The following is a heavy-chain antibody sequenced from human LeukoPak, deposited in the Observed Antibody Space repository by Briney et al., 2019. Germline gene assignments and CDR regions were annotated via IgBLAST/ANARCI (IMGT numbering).Heavy chain of an antibody. V-gene: IGHV3-23*01. D-gene: IGHD3-22*01. CDR2: ISGSGGST. Sequence: GGSLRLSCAASGLTFSSYAMNWVRQAPGKGLEWVSAISGSGGSTYYADSVKGRFTISRDNSKNTLYLQVNSLRAEDTAVYYCARKAHYYDSSGVPINWYFDLWGRGTPVIVSS. CDR3: ARKAHYYDSSGVPINWYFDL. J-gene: IGHJ2*01. CDR1: GLTFSSYA.